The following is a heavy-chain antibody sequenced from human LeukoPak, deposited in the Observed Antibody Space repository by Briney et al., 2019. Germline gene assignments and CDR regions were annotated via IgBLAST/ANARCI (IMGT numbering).Heavy chain of an antibody. CDR2: INPSGGST. Sequence: GASVKVSCKASRYTFTSYYMHWVRQAPGQGLEWMGIINPSGGSTSYAQKFQGRVTMTRATSTTTFYMEIHSLRSDDTAIYYCARGHSDSGYYRPFFDYWGQGTLVTVSS. CDR1: RYTFTSYY. CDR3: ARGHSDSGYYRPFFDY. J-gene: IGHJ4*02. D-gene: IGHD6-25*01. V-gene: IGHV1-46*01.